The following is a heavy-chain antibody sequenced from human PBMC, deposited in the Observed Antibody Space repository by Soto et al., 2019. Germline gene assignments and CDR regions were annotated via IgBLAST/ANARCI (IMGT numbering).Heavy chain of an antibody. CDR1: GYTFISYA. CDR3: ARPGSYLSVAFGI. V-gene: IGHV1-3*01. Sequence: QVQLVQSGAEAKKPGASVRVSCKASGYTFISYAIHWARQAPGQRLEWMGWISAGNGNTKYSQKFQGRVTITRDTTAHTAYMELSGLKSEATAICYCARPGSYLSVAFGIWCQGTMVTVSS. CDR2: ISAGNGNT. J-gene: IGHJ3*02. D-gene: IGHD2-21*01.